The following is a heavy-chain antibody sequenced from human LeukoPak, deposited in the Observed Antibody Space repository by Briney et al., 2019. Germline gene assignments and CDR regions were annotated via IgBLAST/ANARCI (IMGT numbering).Heavy chain of an antibody. V-gene: IGHV3-30-3*01. D-gene: IGHD1-26*01. Sequence: GGSLRLSCAASGFTFSSYAMHWVRQAPGKGLEWVAVISYDGSNKYYADSVKGRFTISRDNSKNTLYLQMNSLRAEDTAVYYCARVLSLGASVVGATTGAFDIWGQGTMVTVSS. CDR3: ARVLSLGASVVGATTGAFDI. CDR2: ISYDGSNK. J-gene: IGHJ3*02. CDR1: GFTFSSYA.